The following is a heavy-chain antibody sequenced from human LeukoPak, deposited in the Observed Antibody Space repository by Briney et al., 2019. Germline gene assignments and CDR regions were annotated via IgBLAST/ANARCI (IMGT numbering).Heavy chain of an antibody. CDR3: ARPYDSGWTGFEY. D-gene: IGHD6-19*01. J-gene: IGHJ4*02. CDR1: GYSFPSYW. CDR2: IYPGDSDT. V-gene: IGHV5-51*01. Sequence: HGESLKISCKGSGYSFPSYWTAWVRQMPGKGLEWMGIIYPGDSDTRYSPSFQGQVTISADKSISTAYLQWSSLKASDTAMYNCARPYDSGWTGFEYWGQGTLVTVSS.